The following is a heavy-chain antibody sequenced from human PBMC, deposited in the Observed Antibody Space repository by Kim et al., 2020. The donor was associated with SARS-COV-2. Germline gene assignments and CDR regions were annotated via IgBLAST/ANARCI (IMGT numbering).Heavy chain of an antibody. CDR2: IDGSDGTT. CDR3: VKGGWGSIWDH. CDR1: GFTFTGYA. Sequence: GGSLRLSCTTSGFTFTGYAMSWVRQAPGKGLEWVSSIDGSDGTTYSGDSVKGRFTISRDNSKNTLYLQMSTLRADDTAVYYCVKGGWGSIWDHWGQGTLVTVAS. D-gene: IGHD2-21*01. V-gene: IGHV3-23*01. J-gene: IGHJ4*02.